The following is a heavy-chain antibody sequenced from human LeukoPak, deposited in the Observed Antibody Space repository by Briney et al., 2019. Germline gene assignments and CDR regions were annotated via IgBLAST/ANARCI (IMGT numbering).Heavy chain of an antibody. CDR1: GFTFTQYW. CDR2: LHPDGSER. CDR3: ARGGYSFDY. Sequence: PGGSLRLSCVASGFTFTQYWMTWVRQAPGKGLEWVARLHPDGSERNYVGSVEGRFTVFGDNAKSSLFLQMHSLRVEDTAVYYCARGGYSFDYLGHGTLVTVPS. D-gene: IGHD5-12*01. J-gene: IGHJ4*01. V-gene: IGHV3-7*01.